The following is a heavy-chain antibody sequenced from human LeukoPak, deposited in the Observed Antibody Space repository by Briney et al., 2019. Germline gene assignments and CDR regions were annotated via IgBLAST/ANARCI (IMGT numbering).Heavy chain of an antibody. Sequence: GSLRLSCAASGFTFSNYGMHWVRQAPGKGLEWVAFISNDGRNKYYADSVKGRFTISRDNSKNTLFLQMNSLRAEDTAVYYCAKLRAYAFDIWGQGTMVTVSS. V-gene: IGHV3-30*02. CDR2: ISNDGRNK. J-gene: IGHJ3*02. CDR1: GFTFSNYG. CDR3: AKLRAYAFDI.